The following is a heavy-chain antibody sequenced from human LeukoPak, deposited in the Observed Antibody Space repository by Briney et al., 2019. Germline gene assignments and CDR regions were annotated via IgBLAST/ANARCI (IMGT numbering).Heavy chain of an antibody. J-gene: IGHJ4*02. Sequence: ASVKVSCKASGGTFSSYAISWVRQAPGQGLEWMGRIIPIFGTANYAQKFQGRVTITTDESTSTAYMELSRLRSDDTAVYYCASTYSSGWYWFDYWGQGTLVTVSS. CDR1: GGTFSSYA. CDR2: IIPIFGTA. V-gene: IGHV1-69*05. D-gene: IGHD6-19*01. CDR3: ASTYSSGWYWFDY.